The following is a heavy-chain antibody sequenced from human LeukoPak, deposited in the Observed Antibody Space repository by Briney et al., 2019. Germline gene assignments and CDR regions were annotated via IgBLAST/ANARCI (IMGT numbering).Heavy chain of an antibody. CDR3: ATDYSYATNW. D-gene: IGHD3-16*01. CDR2: ITSDGTNT. V-gene: IGHV3-74*01. J-gene: IGHJ4*02. Sequence: GGPLRLSCAAFGFTLSSHCMHWVRQAPGKGLVWVSRITSDGTNTSYADSVKGRFTVSRDNAKNTLYLQMNSVRAEDTAVYYCATDYSYATNWWGRGTLVTVSS. CDR1: GFTLSSHC.